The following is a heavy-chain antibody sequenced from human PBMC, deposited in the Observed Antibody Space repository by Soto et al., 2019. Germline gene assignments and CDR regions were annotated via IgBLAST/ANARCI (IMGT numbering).Heavy chain of an antibody. D-gene: IGHD3-9*01. CDR2: ISYDGSNK. J-gene: IGHJ4*02. Sequence: QVQLVESGGGVVQPGRSLRLSCAASGFTFSSYGMHWVRQAPGKGLEWVAVISYDGSNKYYADSVKGRFTISRDNSKNTRYLLMNSLRAEDTAVYYCAKAYHILTGYYMGYWGQGTLVTVSS. CDR3: AKAYHILTGYYMGY. V-gene: IGHV3-30*18. CDR1: GFTFSSYG.